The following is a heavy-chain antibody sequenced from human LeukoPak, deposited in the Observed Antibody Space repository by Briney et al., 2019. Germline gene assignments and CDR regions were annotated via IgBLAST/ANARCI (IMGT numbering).Heavy chain of an antibody. CDR3: AKDKSVSADYYFDY. Sequence: GGSLRLSCVGSGFTFSGYAMHWVRQAPGKGLEWLTVISTDGNDKHYADSVKGRFTVSRDNSKNTLFLQMNNLRTEDTAVYYCAKDKSVSADYYFDYWGQGTLVTVSS. J-gene: IGHJ4*02. V-gene: IGHV3-30*04. CDR2: ISTDGNDK. D-gene: IGHD5/OR15-5a*01. CDR1: GFTFSGYA.